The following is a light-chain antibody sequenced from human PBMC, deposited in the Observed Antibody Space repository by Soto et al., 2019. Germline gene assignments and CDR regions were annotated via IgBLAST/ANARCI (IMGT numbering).Light chain of an antibody. J-gene: IGLJ3*02. Sequence: QSVLTQPASVSGSPGQSITISCTGTSSDVGGYDYVSWYQHHPGKAPKLMIYAVSNRPSGVSDRFSGSKSGNAASLTISGLQAEDEADYYCSSYRSDRTWVFGGGTKLTVL. CDR2: AVS. CDR1: SSDVGGYDY. CDR3: SSYRSDRTWV. V-gene: IGLV2-14*01.